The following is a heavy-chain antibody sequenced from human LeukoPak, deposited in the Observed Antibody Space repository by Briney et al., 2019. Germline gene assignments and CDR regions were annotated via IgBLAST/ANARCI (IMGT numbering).Heavy chain of an antibody. D-gene: IGHD3-10*01. Sequence: SVKVSCKASGYTFTSYYMHWVRQAPGQGLECMGRIIPILGIANYAQKFQGRVTITADKSTSTAYMELSSLRSEDTAVYHCATGYGSGSYVCYFDYWGQGTLVTVSS. J-gene: IGHJ4*02. CDR1: GYTFTSYY. CDR2: IIPILGIA. CDR3: ATGYGSGSYVCYFDY. V-gene: IGHV1-69*02.